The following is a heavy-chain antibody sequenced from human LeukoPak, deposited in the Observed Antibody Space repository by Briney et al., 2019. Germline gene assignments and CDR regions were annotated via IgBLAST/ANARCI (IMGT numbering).Heavy chain of an antibody. J-gene: IGHJ3*02. CDR3: ARDLSIVGATEGDAFDI. Sequence: QPGGSLRLSCAASGFTVSSNYMSWVRQAPGKGLQWVSVIYSGGSTYYADSVKGRFTISRDNSKNTLYLQMNSLRAEDTAVYYCARDLSIVGATEGDAFDIWGQGTMVTVSS. V-gene: IGHV3-53*01. CDR1: GFTVSSNY. D-gene: IGHD1-26*01. CDR2: IYSGGST.